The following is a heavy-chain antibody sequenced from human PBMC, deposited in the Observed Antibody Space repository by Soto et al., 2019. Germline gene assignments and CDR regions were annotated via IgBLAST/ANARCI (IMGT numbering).Heavy chain of an antibody. CDR3: AKDIAHSGSWTHYYYYGMDV. J-gene: IGHJ6*02. CDR2: ISYDGNYI. Sequence: GWSLRLSCEASGFAFSSYAMHWVRQSPGQGLEWVGVISYDGNYIYYADSVKGRFTISRDNAKNSLYLQMNSLRAEDTALYYCAKDIAHSGSWTHYYYYGMDVWRQGTTVTVSS. CDR1: GFAFSSYA. V-gene: IGHV3-30*18. D-gene: IGHD3-10*01.